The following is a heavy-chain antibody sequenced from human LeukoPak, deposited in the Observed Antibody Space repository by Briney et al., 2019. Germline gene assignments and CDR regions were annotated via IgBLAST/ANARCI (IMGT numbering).Heavy chain of an antibody. D-gene: IGHD6-19*01. CDR1: GFSFSNYW. CDR2: INTDGSSR. V-gene: IGHV3-74*01. CDR3: VREGTVAGLDY. Sequence: GSLRLSCAASGFSFSNYWKHWVRQAPGKGLVWVSRINTDGSSRSYADSVKGRFTISRDNAENTLYLQMNSLRAEDTAVFYCVREGTVAGLDYWGQGTLVTVSS. J-gene: IGHJ4*02.